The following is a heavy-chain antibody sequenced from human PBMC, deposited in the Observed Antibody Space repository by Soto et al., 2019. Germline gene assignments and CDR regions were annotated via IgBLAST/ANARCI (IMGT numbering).Heavy chain of an antibody. CDR1: GFTFSSYG. CDR3: ARDSLSITMVRGVPLGMDV. J-gene: IGHJ6*02. V-gene: IGHV3-33*01. Sequence: QVQLVESGGGVVQPGRSLRLSCAASGFTFSSYGMHWVRQAPGKGLEWVAVIWYDGSNKYYADSVKGRFTISRDNSKNTLYLQMNSLRAEDTAVYYCARDSLSITMVRGVPLGMDVWGQGTTVTVSS. D-gene: IGHD3-10*01. CDR2: IWYDGSNK.